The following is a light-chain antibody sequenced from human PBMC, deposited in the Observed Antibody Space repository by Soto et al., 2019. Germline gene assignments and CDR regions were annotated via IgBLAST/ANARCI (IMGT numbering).Light chain of an antibody. CDR2: VAS. J-gene: IGKJ1*01. CDR3: QKYNSAPWT. Sequence: DIQMTQSPSSLSASVGDRVTITCRASQGISNYLAWYQQQPGKVPKLLIYVASTLQSGVPSRFSGSGSGTDFILTISSLQPEDVATYYFQKYNSAPWTFGQGNKVEIK. V-gene: IGKV1-27*01. CDR1: QGISNY.